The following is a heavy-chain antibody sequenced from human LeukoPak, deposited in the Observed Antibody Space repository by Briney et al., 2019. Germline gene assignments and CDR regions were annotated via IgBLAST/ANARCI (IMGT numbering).Heavy chain of an antibody. CDR3: ARNPGVGSSWYRLHY. D-gene: IGHD6-13*01. CDR2: ISYDGSDT. CDR1: GITFINHA. V-gene: IGHV3-30-3*01. J-gene: IGHJ4*02. Sequence: GGSLRLSCAASGITFINHAMDWVRQAPGKGLEWVAVISYDGSDTYYADSVKGRFTISRDNSKSTLYLQMNSLRVDDTAVYYCARNPGVGSSWYRLHYWGQGTLVTVSS.